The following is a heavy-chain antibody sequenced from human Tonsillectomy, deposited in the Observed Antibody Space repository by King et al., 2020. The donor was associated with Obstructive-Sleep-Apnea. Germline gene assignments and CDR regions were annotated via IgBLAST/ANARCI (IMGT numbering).Heavy chain of an antibody. CDR1: GGSISSTIYY. Sequence: QLQESGPGLVEPSKTLSLTCTLSGGSISSTIYYWGWIRQPPGKGLEYIGGVYYSGSTYYNPSLKSRVTISMDTSNNQFSLRLSSVTAADTAVYYFAVRYFQWSSQTYDGLDVWGQGTTVTVSS. J-gene: IGHJ6*02. CDR3: AVRYFQWSSQTYDGLDV. CDR2: VYYSGST. V-gene: IGHV4-39*01. D-gene: IGHD3-9*01.